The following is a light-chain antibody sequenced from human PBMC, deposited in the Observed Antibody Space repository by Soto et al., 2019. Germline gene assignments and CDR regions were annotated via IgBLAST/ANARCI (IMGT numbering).Light chain of an antibody. J-gene: IGKJ4*01. V-gene: IGKV1-5*01. CDR1: QSISSW. Sequence: DIQMTQSPSTLSASVGDRVTITCRASQSISSWLAWYQQKPGKAPKLLIYDASSLESGVPSRFSGSGSGTEFTLTISSLQHDDFASYYCQQYNSLTFGGGTKVEIK. CDR3: QQYNSLT. CDR2: DAS.